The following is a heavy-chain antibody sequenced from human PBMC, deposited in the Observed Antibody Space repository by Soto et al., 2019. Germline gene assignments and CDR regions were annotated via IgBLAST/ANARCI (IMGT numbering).Heavy chain of an antibody. CDR2: LSFDGHHK. D-gene: IGHD3-22*01. Sequence: PGGSLTLSCSASGFTFSSHGMHWIRQAPGKGLEWVAVLSFDGHHKYFADSVKGRFIISRDNSRRTLYLHMNSLRVEDTAVYYCAKDRLRDHFDSSCFDHWGQGTLVTVSS. J-gene: IGHJ5*02. V-gene: IGHV3-30*18. CDR1: GFTFSSHG. CDR3: AKDRLRDHFDSSCFDH.